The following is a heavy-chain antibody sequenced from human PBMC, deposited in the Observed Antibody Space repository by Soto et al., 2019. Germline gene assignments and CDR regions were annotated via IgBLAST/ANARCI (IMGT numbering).Heavy chain of an antibody. V-gene: IGHV1-8*01. CDR2: MNPDSGNT. J-gene: IGHJ4*02. Sequence: GASVKVSCKASGYTFTSYDINWVRQATGQGLEWMGWMNPDSGNTGYAQKFQGRVTMTRNTSISTAYMELSSLRSEDTAVYYCARGITMVRGVIPSYWGQGTLVTVSS. CDR3: ARGITMVRGVIPSY. CDR1: GYTFTSYD. D-gene: IGHD3-10*01.